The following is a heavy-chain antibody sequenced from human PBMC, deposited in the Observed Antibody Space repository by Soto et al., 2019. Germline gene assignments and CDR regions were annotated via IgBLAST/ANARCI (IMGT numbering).Heavy chain of an antibody. CDR2: IKQDGSQT. D-gene: IGHD1-1*01. CDR3: ARESTYSRHYDA. CDR1: GFTFSDSW. J-gene: IGHJ5*02. V-gene: IGHV3-7*01. Sequence: GGSLRLSCAASGFTFSDSWMGWVRQAPGRGLEWVANIKQDGSQTPYAASVRGRFAISRDNSKDTLYLHMRGLKVEDTAVYFCARESTYSRHYDAWGPGTLVTVSS.